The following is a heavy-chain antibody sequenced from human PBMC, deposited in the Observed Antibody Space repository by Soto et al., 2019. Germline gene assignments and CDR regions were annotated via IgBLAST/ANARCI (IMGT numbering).Heavy chain of an antibody. CDR3: ARCVTEGVDY. J-gene: IGHJ4*02. CDR1: GYSFTGLD. CDR2: MEPSSGRT. V-gene: IGHV1-8*01. Sequence: QVQLVQSGAEARVPGASVKVSCKASGYSFTGLDINWVRQTTGQGLAWMGWMEPSSGRTGYAQKYQGRVTMTRDTSINKAYMELSILTSDATAFYCCARCVTEGVDYWGQGTLVTGSS. D-gene: IGHD1-26*01.